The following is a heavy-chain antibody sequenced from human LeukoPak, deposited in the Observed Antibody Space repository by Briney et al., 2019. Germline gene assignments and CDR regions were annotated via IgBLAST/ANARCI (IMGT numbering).Heavy chain of an antibody. D-gene: IGHD1-26*01. J-gene: IGHJ4*02. CDR2: ISSSSSTI. V-gene: IGHV3-48*01. Sequence: GGSLRLACAASGFTFSSYSMNWVRQAPGKGLEWVSYISSSSSTIYYADSVKGRFTISRDNAKNSLYLQMNSLRAEDTAVYYCARGRVGAMYYFDYWGQGTLVTVSS. CDR3: ARGRVGAMYYFDY. CDR1: GFTFSSYS.